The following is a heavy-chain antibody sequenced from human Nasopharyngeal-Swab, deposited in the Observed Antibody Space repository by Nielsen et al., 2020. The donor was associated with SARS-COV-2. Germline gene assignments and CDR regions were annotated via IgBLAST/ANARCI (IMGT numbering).Heavy chain of an antibody. J-gene: IGHJ4*02. CDR2: IKQDGSEK. CDR1: GFTFSSYW. V-gene: IGHV3-7*03. CDR3: ARDGWNYYDY. D-gene: IGHD6-19*01. Sequence: LSLTCAASGFTFSSYWMSWVRQAPGKGQEWVANIKQDGSEKYYVDSVKGRFTISRDNAKNSLYLQMNSLRAEDTAVYYCARDGWNYYDYWGQGTLVTVSS.